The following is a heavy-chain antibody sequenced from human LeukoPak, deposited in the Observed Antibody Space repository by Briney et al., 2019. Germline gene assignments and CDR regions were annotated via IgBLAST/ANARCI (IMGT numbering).Heavy chain of an antibody. V-gene: IGHV4-59*01. J-gene: IGHJ4*02. CDR3: ARDSGDGDLDY. Sequence: SETLSLTCTVSGGSISGYYWSWVRQPPGKGLECIGYIFYSGTTNYNPSLKSRVTISVDASKDQFSLKLSSVTAADTAMYYCARDSGDGDLDYWSQGTLVTVSS. CDR1: GGSISGYY. CDR2: IFYSGTT. D-gene: IGHD5-24*01.